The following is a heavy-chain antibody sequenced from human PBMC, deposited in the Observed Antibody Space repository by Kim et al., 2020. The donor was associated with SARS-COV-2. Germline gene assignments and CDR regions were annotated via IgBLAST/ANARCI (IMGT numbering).Heavy chain of an antibody. CDR3: SGSTGWYRLDY. D-gene: IGHD6-19*01. J-gene: IGHJ4*02. V-gene: IGHV4-4*02. CDR2: MFHSGTT. CDR1: GVSITSATW. Sequence: SETLSLTCTVSGVSITSATWWTWVRQPPGKRLEWIGEMFHSGTTNYNPSLKSRVTISVDKSKNHFSLNLNSVTAADTAVYYCSGSTGWYRLDYWGQGTLV.